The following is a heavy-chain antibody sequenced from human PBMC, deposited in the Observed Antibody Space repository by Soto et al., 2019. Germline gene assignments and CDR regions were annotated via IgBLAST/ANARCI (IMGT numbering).Heavy chain of an antibody. CDR2: IIPIFGTA. CDR1: GGTFSSYA. Sequence: SVKVSCKASGGTFSSYAIGCVGQAPGQGIEWMGGIIPIFGTANYAQKFQGRITITADESTSTAYMELRSLRSEDTAAYYCARAPGYYDTGWYFDLWGRGTLGTVS. V-gene: IGHV1-69*13. CDR3: ARAPGYYDTGWYFDL. J-gene: IGHJ2*01. D-gene: IGHD3-22*01.